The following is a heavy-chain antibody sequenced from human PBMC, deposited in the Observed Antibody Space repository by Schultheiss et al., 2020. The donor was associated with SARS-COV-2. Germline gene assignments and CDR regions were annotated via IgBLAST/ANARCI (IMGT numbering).Heavy chain of an antibody. J-gene: IGHJ5*02. V-gene: IGHV4-59*12. CDR3: ARGLSYYDFWSGYYGFDP. CDR1: GGSISSYY. CDR2: IYYSGST. Sequence: SETLSLTCTVSGGSISSYYWSWIRQPPGKGLEWIGYIYYSGSTYYNPSLKSRVTISVDTSKNQFSLKLSSVTAADTAVYYCARGLSYYDFWSGYYGFDPWGQGTLVTVSS. D-gene: IGHD3-3*01.